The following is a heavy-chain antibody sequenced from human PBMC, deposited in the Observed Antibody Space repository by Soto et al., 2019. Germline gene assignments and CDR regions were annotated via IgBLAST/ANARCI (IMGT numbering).Heavy chain of an antibody. CDR2: IYHSGST. V-gene: IGHV4-4*02. J-gene: IGHJ6*02. D-gene: IGHD2-2*01. CDR1: GGSIRRSNW. CDR3: ARVVGGYYYGMDV. Sequence: QVQLQESGPGLVKPSGTLSLTCAVSGGSIRRSNWWSWVRQPPGKGLEWIGEIYHSGSTNYNPSLKSRVTISVDKSKNQFSLKLSSGTAADTALYYGARVVGGYYYGMDVWGQGTTVTVSS.